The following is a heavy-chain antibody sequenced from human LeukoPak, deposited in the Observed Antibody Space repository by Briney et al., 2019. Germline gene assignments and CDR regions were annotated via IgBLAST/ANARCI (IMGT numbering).Heavy chain of an antibody. CDR1: RFTFSSYG. V-gene: IGHV3-30*02. J-gene: IGHJ6*03. Sequence: PGGSLRLSCAASRFTFSSYGMHWVRQAPGKGLEWVTFILYDASYTYYADSVKGRFTISRDNSKYTLYLQMNSLRPEDTAVYYCVKGSENPSYYYYYYMDVGGKGTTVTVSS. CDR2: ILYDASYT. CDR3: VKGSENPSYYYYYYMDV.